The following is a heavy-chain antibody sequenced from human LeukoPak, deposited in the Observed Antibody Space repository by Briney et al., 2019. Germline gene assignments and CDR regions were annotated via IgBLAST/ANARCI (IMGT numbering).Heavy chain of an antibody. CDR1: GYTFSSYD. CDR3: ARHLSEAFGFDY. V-gene: IGHV3-33*01. CDR2: IWYDGSNK. Sequence: GGSLTLTCAVSGYTFSSYDLHRVRQAPGKGLEWVAVIWYDGSNKYYADSVKGRFTISRDNSKNTLYLQMNSLRAEDTAVYYCARHLSEAFGFDYWRRGTLVTVSS. D-gene: IGHD2/OR15-2a*01. J-gene: IGHJ4*02.